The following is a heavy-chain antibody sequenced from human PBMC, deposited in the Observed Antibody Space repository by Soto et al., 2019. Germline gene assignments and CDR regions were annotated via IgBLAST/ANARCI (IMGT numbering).Heavy chain of an antibody. J-gene: IGHJ6*02. CDR3: ARRSYYYYGMDV. CDR2: ISSSSSYT. Sequence: GGSLRLSCAASGFTFSDYYMSWIRQAPGKGLEWVSYISSSSSYTNYADSVKGRFTIPRDNAKNSLYLQMNSLRAEDTAVYYCARRSYYYYGMDVWGQGTTVTVSS. V-gene: IGHV3-11*06. CDR1: GFTFSDYY.